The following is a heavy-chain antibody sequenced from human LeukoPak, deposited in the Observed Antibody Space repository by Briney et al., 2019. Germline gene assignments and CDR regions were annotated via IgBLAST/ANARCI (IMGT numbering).Heavy chain of an antibody. J-gene: IGHJ4*02. V-gene: IGHV1-18*01. CDR1: GYTFTSYG. D-gene: IGHD2-15*01. CDR3: ASTIWGYDVAATDYYLDY. CDR2: ISAYNGNT. Sequence: ASVKVSCKASGYTFTSYGISWVRQAPGQGLEWMGWISAYNGNTNYAQKLQGRVTMTTDTSTSTAYMELRSLRSDDTAVYYCASTIWGYDVAATDYYLDYWGQGTLVTVSS.